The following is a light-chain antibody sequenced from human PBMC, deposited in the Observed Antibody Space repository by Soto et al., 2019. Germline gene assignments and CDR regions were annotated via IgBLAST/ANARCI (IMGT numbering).Light chain of an antibody. CDR2: KDS. V-gene: IGLV3-25*03. CDR3: QSADSSGTSPYV. CDR1: ALPKQY. Sequence: SYELTQPPSVSVSPGQTARITCSGDALPKQYAYWYQQKPGQAPVLVIYKDSERPSGIPERFSGSSSGTTVTLTISGVQAEDEADYYCQSADSSGTSPYVFGTGTKLTVL. J-gene: IGLJ1*01.